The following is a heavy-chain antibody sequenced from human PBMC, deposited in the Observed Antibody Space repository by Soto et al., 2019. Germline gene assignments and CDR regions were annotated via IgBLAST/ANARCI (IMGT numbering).Heavy chain of an antibody. CDR2: SSRYVGST. V-gene: IGHV3-23*01. CDR3: AARDPYYGPDY. D-gene: IGHD2-21*01. Sequence: EVQLLESGGGLVQPGGSLRLSCAASGFTFSNYDMSWVRQGPGKGLEWVSDSSRYVGSTYYADSVKGRFTISRDNSKNTLYLQMHSIRAEDSAVYYCAARDPYYGPDYWGQGTLVTVSS. CDR1: GFTFSNYD. J-gene: IGHJ4*02.